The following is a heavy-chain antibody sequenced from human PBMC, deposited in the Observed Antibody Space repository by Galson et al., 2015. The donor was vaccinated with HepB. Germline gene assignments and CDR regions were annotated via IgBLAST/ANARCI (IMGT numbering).Heavy chain of an antibody. CDR2: ISSSGSTI. CDR1: GFTFSSYE. Sequence: SLRLSCAASGFTFSSYEMNWVRQAPGKGLEWVSYISSSGSTIYYADSVKGRFTISRDNAKNSLYLQMNSLRAEDTAVYYCAGEGAMATIDYWGQGTLVTVSS. J-gene: IGHJ4*02. V-gene: IGHV3-48*03. D-gene: IGHD5-24*01. CDR3: AGEGAMATIDY.